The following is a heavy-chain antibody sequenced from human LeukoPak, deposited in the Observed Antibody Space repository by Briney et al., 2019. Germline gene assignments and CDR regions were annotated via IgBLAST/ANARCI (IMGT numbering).Heavy chain of an antibody. CDR1: GYSFTSYW. D-gene: IGHD2-15*01. V-gene: IGHV5-51*01. Sequence: GESLKISCKGSGYSFTSYWIGWVRQMPGKGLEWMGFIYPAGSDTIYSPSFQDQVTISEDKSINTAYLQWSSLKDSDTAMYYCARPSGYCSGGACYPGYWGQGTLVTVSS. J-gene: IGHJ4*02. CDR2: IYPAGSDT. CDR3: ARPSGYCSGGACYPGY.